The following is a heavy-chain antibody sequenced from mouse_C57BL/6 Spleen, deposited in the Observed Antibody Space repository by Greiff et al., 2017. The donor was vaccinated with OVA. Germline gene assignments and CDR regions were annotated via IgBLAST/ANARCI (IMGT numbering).Heavy chain of an antibody. CDR3: ARSGTGVFDY. Sequence: QVQLQQSGAELVKPGASVKLSCKASGYTFTSYWMHWVKQRPGQGLEWIGMIHPNSGSTNYNEKFKSKATLTVDKSSSTAYMQLSSLTSEDSAVYYCARSGTGVFDYWGQGTTLTVSS. CDR1: GYTFTSYW. J-gene: IGHJ2*01. V-gene: IGHV1-64*01. D-gene: IGHD4-1*01. CDR2: IHPNSGST.